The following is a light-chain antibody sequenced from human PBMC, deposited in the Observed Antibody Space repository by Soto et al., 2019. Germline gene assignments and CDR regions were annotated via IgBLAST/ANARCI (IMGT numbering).Light chain of an antibody. V-gene: IGKV1-39*01. CDR3: QQSFRSPIT. CDR1: QSIALS. CDR2: VAF. J-gene: IGKJ5*01. Sequence: EIQMTQFPSSLSASVGDPVTMTCLASQSIALSVNWYQQKPGKAPKLLIYVAFTLESGVPSRFSGSGSGTEFTLTIRSLQPEDFATYYCQQSFRSPITFGQGTRLEIK.